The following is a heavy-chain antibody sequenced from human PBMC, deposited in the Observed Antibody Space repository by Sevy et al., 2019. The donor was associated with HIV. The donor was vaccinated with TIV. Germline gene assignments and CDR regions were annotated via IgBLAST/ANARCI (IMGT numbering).Heavy chain of an antibody. Sequence: SETLSLTCAVYGGSFSGYYWSWIRQPPGKGLEWIREINHSGSTNYNPSLKSRVTISVDTSKNQFSLKLSSVTAADTAVYYCAISLGYCSGGSCYRGGRRIDYWGQGTLVTVSS. CDR2: INHSGST. J-gene: IGHJ4*02. CDR1: GGSFSGYY. D-gene: IGHD2-15*01. V-gene: IGHV4-34*01. CDR3: AISLGYCSGGSCYRGGRRIDY.